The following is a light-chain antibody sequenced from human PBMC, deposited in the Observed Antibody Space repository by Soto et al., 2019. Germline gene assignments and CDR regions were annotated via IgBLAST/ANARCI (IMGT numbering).Light chain of an antibody. CDR2: GAS. CDR1: QSVSSSY. CDR3: QQHGA. J-gene: IGKJ4*01. Sequence: EIVLTQSPGTLSLSPGERATLSCRASQSVSSSYLAWYQQKPGQAPRLLIYGASSRATGIPDTFSGSGSGTDFTLTISRLEPEDFAVYYFQQHGAFGGGTKVEIK. V-gene: IGKV3-20*01.